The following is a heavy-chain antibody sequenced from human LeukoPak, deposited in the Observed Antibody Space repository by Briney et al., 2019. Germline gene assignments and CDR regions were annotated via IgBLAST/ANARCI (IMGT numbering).Heavy chain of an antibody. CDR3: AKGSYYDQVQESDY. CDR1: GFIFSSYT. CDR2: ISYDGTNK. Sequence: PGGSLRLSCATSGFIFSSYTMHWVRQAPGKGMEWVAVISYDGTNKYYADSVKGRFTISRDNSKNTLYLQMNSLRAEDTAVYYCAKGSYYDQVQESDYWGQGTLVTVSS. D-gene: IGHD3-16*01. J-gene: IGHJ4*02. V-gene: IGHV3-30*18.